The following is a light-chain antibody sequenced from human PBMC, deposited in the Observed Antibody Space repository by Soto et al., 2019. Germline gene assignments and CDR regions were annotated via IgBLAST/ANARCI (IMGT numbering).Light chain of an antibody. V-gene: IGKV3-20*01. CDR3: QHYGTSFYN. CDR1: QSVDSRY. CDR2: RAS. J-gene: IGKJ2*01. Sequence: ESVVTQSPGTLSLSPGERATLSCRASQSVDSRYVAWYQQKPGQAPRLLVYRASNRATGIPDRFSGSGSGTDFTLTISRLEPEDFAVYYCQHYGTSFYNFGQGTKVELK.